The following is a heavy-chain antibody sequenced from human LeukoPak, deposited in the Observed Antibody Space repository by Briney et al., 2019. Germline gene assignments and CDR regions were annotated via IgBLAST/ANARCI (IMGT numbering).Heavy chain of an antibody. Sequence: GGSLRLSCAVSRFTFSGFWMSWSRQAPGKGLEWVASINSDGSEGYYADVVKGRFTISRDNAKNSLYLQINSLRAEDTAVYYCARSSYSSSSSVWGQGTMVTVSS. CDR1: RFTFSGFW. CDR3: ARSSYSSSSSV. V-gene: IGHV3-7*03. J-gene: IGHJ3*01. CDR2: INSDGSEG. D-gene: IGHD6-6*01.